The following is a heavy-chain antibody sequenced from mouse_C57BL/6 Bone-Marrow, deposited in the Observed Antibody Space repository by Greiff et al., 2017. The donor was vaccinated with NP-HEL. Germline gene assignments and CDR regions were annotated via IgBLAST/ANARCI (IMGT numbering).Heavy chain of an antibody. Sequence: QVQLKQPGAELVKPGASVKLSCKASGYTFTSYWMHWVKQRPGQGLEWIGMIHPNSGSTNYNEKFKSKATLTVDKSSSTAYMQLSSLTSEDSAVYYCARSFSITTVVATNFDYWGQGTTLTVSS. D-gene: IGHD1-1*01. CDR1: GYTFTSYW. CDR3: ARSFSITTVVATNFDY. V-gene: IGHV1-64*01. J-gene: IGHJ2*01. CDR2: IHPNSGST.